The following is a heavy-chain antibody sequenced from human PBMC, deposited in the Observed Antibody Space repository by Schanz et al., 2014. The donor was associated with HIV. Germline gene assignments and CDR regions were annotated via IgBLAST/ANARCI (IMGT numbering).Heavy chain of an antibody. Sequence: QVQLVESGGGVVQPGRSLRLSCAASGFTFSSYGMHWVRQAPGKGLEWVAVLWHDGSNKYYVDSVKDRFTISRDNSKNTLYLQMNSLRAEDTAMYYCAAGLIRYFFDYWGQGTLVTVSS. J-gene: IGHJ4*02. CDR1: GFTFSSYG. CDR2: LWHDGSNK. CDR3: AAGLIRYFFDY. V-gene: IGHV3-33*01. D-gene: IGHD2-21*01.